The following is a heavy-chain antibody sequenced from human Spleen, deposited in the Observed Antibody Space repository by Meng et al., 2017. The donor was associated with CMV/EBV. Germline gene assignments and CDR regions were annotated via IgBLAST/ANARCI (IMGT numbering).Heavy chain of an antibody. CDR2: IIPIFGTA. V-gene: IGHV1-69*05. D-gene: IGHD6-6*01. CDR3: AREYSSSSGYYYYGMDV. J-gene: IGHJ6*02. CDR1: GGTFSSYT. Sequence: SVKVSCKASGGTFSSYTFTWVRQAPGQGLEWMGRIIPIFGTANYAQKFQGRVTITTDESTSTAYMELSSLRSEDTAVYYCAREYSSSSGYYYYGMDVWGQGTTVTVSS.